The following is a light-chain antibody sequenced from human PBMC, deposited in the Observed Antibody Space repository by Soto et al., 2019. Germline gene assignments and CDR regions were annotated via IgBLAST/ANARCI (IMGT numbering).Light chain of an antibody. CDR3: SSYAGRYTYV. J-gene: IGLJ1*01. Sequence: QSVLTQPRSVSGSPGQSVSISCTGTSSDVGGYTYVSWYQQHPGKAPKVMIYDVSKRPSGVPDRFSGSKSGNTASLTISGLQSEDEADYYCSSYAGRYTYVFGTGTKVTVL. CDR1: SSDVGGYTY. CDR2: DVS. V-gene: IGLV2-11*01.